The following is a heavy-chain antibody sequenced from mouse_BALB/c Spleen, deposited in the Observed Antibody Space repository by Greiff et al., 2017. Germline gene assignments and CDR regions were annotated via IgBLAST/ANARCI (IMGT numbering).Heavy chain of an antibody. CDR2: IDPSDSET. J-gene: IGHJ2*01. Sequence: QVQLQQPGAELVKPGAPVKLSCKASGYTFTSYWMNWVKQRPGRGLEWIGRIDPSDSETHYNQKFKDKATLTVDKSSSTAYIQLSSLTSEDSAVYYCARGYYGSSGYFDYWGQGTTLTVSS. D-gene: IGHD1-1*01. CDR3: ARGYYGSSGYFDY. V-gene: IGHV1-69*02. CDR1: GYTFTSYW.